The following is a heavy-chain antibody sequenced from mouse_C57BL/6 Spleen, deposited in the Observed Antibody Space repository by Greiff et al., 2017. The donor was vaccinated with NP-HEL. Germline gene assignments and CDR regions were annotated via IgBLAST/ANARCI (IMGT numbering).Heavy chain of an antibody. CDR3: ARSTSGYVMDY. CDR2: IYPGDGDT. Sequence: QLQQSGAELVKPGASVKISCKASGYAFSSYWMNWVKQRPGKGLEWIGQIYPGDGDTNYNGKFKGKATLTADKSSSTAYMQLSSLTSEDSAVYFCARSTSGYVMDYWGQGTSVTVSS. J-gene: IGHJ4*01. D-gene: IGHD3-2*02. V-gene: IGHV1-80*01. CDR1: GYAFSSYW.